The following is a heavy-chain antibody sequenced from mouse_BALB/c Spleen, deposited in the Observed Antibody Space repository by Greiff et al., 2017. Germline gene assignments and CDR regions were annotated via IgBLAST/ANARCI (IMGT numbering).Heavy chain of an antibody. J-gene: IGHJ3*01. CDR3: ARSYYRYDEDGSWFAY. CDR2: ISDGGSYT. Sequence: DVMLVESGGGLLKPGGSLKLSCAASGFTFSDYYMYWVRQTPEKRLEWVATISDGGSYTYYPDSVKGRFTISRDNAKNNLYLQMSSLKSEDTAMYYCARSYYRYDEDGSWFAYWGQGTLVTVSA. CDR1: GFTFSDYY. D-gene: IGHD2-14*01. V-gene: IGHV5-4*02.